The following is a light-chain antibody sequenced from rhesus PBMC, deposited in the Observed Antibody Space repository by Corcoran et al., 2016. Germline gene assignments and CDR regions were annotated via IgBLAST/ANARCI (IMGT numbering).Light chain of an antibody. CDR3: QQHNSYPFT. CDR2: KAS. J-gene: IGKJ3*01. Sequence: DIQMTQSPSSLSASVGDTVTITCRASQVITSYLAWYQKKQGKALKVLIYKASTLQRGVPSRFSGSGSGTDFTLTISSLQPEDFATYYCQQHNSYPFTFGHGTKLDIK. CDR1: QVITSY. V-gene: IGKV1-25*01.